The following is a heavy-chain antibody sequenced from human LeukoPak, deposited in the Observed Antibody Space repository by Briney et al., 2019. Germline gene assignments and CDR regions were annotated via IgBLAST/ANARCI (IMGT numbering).Heavy chain of an antibody. CDR1: GFTFSSYS. Sequence: GGSLRLSCAASGFTFSSYSMNWVRQAPGKGLEWVSSISSSSSYIYYADSVKGRFTISRDNAKNSLYLQMNSLRAEDTAVYYCARDEIAVAGIADEYFQHWGQGTLVTVSS. J-gene: IGHJ1*01. D-gene: IGHD6-19*01. CDR2: ISSSSSYI. CDR3: ARDEIAVAGIADEYFQH. V-gene: IGHV3-21*01.